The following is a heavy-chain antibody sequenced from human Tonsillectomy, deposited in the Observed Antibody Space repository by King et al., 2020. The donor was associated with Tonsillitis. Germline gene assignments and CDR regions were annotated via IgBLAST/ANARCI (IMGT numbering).Heavy chain of an antibody. CDR3: ARDLRYWYFDL. CDR2: ISNSGGNT. Sequence: VQLVESGGGLVQPGESLRLSCTASGFTFSSYPMNWVRQAPGKGLEWVSSISNSGGNTYYPDSVKGRFSISRDNSKNTMYLQMNSLRAEDTAIYYCARDLRYWYFDLWGRGTLVTVSS. D-gene: IGHD3-10*01. CDR1: GFTFSSYP. J-gene: IGHJ2*01. V-gene: IGHV3-23*04.